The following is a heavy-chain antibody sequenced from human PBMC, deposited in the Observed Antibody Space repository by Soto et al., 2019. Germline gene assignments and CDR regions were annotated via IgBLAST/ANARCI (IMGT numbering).Heavy chain of an antibody. CDR1: GFTFSSYW. J-gene: IGHJ4*02. D-gene: IGHD2-8*01. CDR2: IDSDGTRT. V-gene: IGHV3-74*01. CDR3: AREYCTNNICRFDY. Sequence: GGSLRLSCGASGFTFSSYWMHWVRQAPGKGLVLVPRIDSDGTRTSYADSVKGRFTISGDNAKNTLYLQMNSLRAEDTAVYYCAREYCTNNICRFDYWGQGTLVTVSS.